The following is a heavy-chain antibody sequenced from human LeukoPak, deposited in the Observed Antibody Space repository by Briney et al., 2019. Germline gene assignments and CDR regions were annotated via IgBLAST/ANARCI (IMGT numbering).Heavy chain of an antibody. J-gene: IGHJ4*02. CDR2: VYTGGST. D-gene: IGHD3-22*01. V-gene: IGHV3-53*01. CDR3: AREWRYYDSSGYYDY. CDR1: GFTVSSNY. Sequence: GGSLRLSCAASGFTVSSNYMTWVRQARGKGVEWVSVVYTGGSTYSADSVKGRFTISRDNSKNTLYLQMNSLRAEDTAVYYCAREWRYYDSSGYYDYWGQGTLVTVSS.